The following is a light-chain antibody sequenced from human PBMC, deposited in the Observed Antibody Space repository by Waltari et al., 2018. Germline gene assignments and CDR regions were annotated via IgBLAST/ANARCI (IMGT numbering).Light chain of an antibody. CDR1: SSAVGASNF. V-gene: IGLV2-14*01. Sequence: QSALAQPASVSGSPGQSITISCTGTSSAVGASNFVSWYQPHPGKAPKLIIYDVSRWPSGVSNRFSGSKSGNTASLTISGLQAEDEADYYCSSYTTISTTLFGGGTKVTVL. J-gene: IGLJ2*01. CDR2: DVS. CDR3: SSYTTISTTL.